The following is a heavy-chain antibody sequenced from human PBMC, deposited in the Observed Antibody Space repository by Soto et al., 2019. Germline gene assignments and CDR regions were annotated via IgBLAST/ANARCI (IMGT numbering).Heavy chain of an antibody. CDR3: ARNGTYSSSLSQYSGMDV. J-gene: IGHJ6*02. D-gene: IGHD1-26*01. V-gene: IGHV1-69*01. CDR2: IVPMRGTP. Sequence: QVQLVQSGAEVKEPGSSVRVSCKASGGTFDNFIMNWVRQTPGQGLEWMGGIVPMRGTPTYAEKFKGRVTISATGSTSTMYMEVTSLRSEDTAIYYWARNGTYSSSLSQYSGMDVWGQGTTVTVS. CDR1: GGTFDNFI.